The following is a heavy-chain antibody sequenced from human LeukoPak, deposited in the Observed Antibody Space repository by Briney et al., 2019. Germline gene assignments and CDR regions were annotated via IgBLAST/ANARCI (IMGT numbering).Heavy chain of an antibody. CDR1: GGTFSSYA. V-gene: IGHV1-69*05. CDR3: ARDRDGVTGSSGYYYEGHY. CDR2: TIPIFGTA. D-gene: IGHD3-22*01. Sequence: GASVKVSCKASGGTFSSYAISWVRQAPGQGLEWMGGTIPIFGTANYAQKFQGRVTITTDESTSTAYMELSSLRSEDTAVYYCARDRDGVTGSSGYYYEGHYWGQGTLVTVSS. J-gene: IGHJ4*02.